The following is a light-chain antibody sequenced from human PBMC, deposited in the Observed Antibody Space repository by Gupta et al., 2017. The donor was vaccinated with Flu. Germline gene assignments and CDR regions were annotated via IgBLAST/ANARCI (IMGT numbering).Light chain of an antibody. CDR3: AAWDDSRNGVL. CDR1: SSNVGRNA. J-gene: IGLJ2*01. V-gene: IGLV1-36*01. Sequence: QSVLTQTPSVSEAPGQRVTISCSGSSSNVGRNAVNWYQQRPGKAPKLLIYYDDLLPSGVSDRFSGSKSGTSASLAISGLQSEDEADYYCAAWDDSRNGVLFGGGTKLTVL. CDR2: YDD.